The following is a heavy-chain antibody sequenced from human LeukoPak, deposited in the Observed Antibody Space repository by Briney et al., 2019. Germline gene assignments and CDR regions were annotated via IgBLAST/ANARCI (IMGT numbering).Heavy chain of an antibody. CDR1: GYSISSDYY. CDR2: IHHSGST. V-gene: IGHV4-38-2*02. Sequence: PSETLSLTCTVSGYSISSDYYWGWIRQPPGKGLEWIGSIHHSGSTYYNPSLKSRVTIFVDTSKNQFSLKLSSVTAADTAVYYCARVVQPRYSSGWYRSYWGQGTLVTVSS. J-gene: IGHJ4*02. D-gene: IGHD6-19*01. CDR3: ARVVQPRYSSGWYRSY.